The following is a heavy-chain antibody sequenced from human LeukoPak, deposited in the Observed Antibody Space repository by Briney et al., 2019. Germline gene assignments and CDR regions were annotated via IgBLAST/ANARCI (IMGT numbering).Heavy chain of an antibody. CDR1: GGSISSSSYY. Sequence: WETLSLTCTVSGGSISSSSYYWGWIRQPPGKGLEWIGSINYSGTTYYNPSLKSRVTVSVDTSKNHFSLKLSSVTAADTAVYYCARLPIVVVPSTSFDIWGQGTMVTVSS. V-gene: IGHV4-39*02. CDR3: ARLPIVVVPSTSFDI. D-gene: IGHD2-2*01. J-gene: IGHJ3*02. CDR2: INYSGTT.